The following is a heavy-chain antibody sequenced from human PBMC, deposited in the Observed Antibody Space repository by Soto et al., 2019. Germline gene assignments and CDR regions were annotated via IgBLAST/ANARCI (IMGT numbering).Heavy chain of an antibody. J-gene: IGHJ6*02. Sequence: PGGSLRLSCAASGFTFSTYAMHWVRQAPGKGLEWVAVLSYDGSNKYYADSVKGRFTISRDNSKNTLYLQMNSLGAEDTAVYYCARVVPAAMYYYYGMDVWRQGTTVTVSS. CDR1: GFTFSTYA. D-gene: IGHD2-2*01. CDR3: ARVVPAAMYYYYGMDV. V-gene: IGHV3-30*03. CDR2: LSYDGSNK.